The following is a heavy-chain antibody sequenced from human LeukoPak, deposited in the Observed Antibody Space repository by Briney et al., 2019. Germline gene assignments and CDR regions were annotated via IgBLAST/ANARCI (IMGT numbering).Heavy chain of an antibody. J-gene: IGHJ4*02. D-gene: IGHD1-26*01. Sequence: PSETLPLTCTVSGYSISSGYYWGWIRQPPGKGLEWIGSIYHSGSTYYNPSLKSRVTISVDTSKNQFSLKLSSVTAADTAVYCCARDQALGGIVGARWGQGTLVTVSS. V-gene: IGHV4-38-2*02. CDR3: ARDQALGGIVGAR. CDR2: IYHSGST. CDR1: GYSISSGYY.